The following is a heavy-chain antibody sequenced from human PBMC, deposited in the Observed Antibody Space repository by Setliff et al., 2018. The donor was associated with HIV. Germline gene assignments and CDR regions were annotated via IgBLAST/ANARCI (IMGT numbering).Heavy chain of an antibody. CDR2: INTNSGDT. CDR3: ERDFGGMSTIDGFED. Sequence: ASVKVSCKASGYTFSAYGISWVRQAPGQGLEWMGWINTNSGDTKYAQKFQGRVTMTWDTSISTAYMELSRLRSDDTAVYYCERDFGGMSTIDGFEDWGQGTLVTVSS. V-gene: IGHV1-2*02. J-gene: IGHJ5*01. D-gene: IGHD3-3*01. CDR1: GYTFSAYG.